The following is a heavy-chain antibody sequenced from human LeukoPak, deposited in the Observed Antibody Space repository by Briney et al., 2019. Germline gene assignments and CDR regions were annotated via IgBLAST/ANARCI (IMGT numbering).Heavy chain of an antibody. J-gene: IGHJ5*02. CDR1: GYTFTSYD. CDR3: ARVLKTGYSSSWYRINWFDP. V-gene: IGHV1-8*03. Sequence: GSVKVSCKASGYTFTSYDINWVRQATGQGLEWMGWMNPNSGNTGYAQKFQGRVTITRNTSISTAYMELSRLRSDDTAVYYCARVLKTGYSSSWYRINWFDPWGQGALVTVSS. CDR2: MNPNSGNT. D-gene: IGHD6-13*01.